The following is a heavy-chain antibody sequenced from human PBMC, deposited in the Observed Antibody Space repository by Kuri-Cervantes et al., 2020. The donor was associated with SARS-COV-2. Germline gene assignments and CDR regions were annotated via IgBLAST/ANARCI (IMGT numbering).Heavy chain of an antibody. CDR2: INHSGGT. D-gene: IGHD3-16*01. V-gene: IGHV4-34*01. Sequence: SETLSLTCAVFGVPLNTYSWSWVRQSPGKGLQWIGEINHSGGTKYKPSLKGRVSISIDASKNQVSLKMTSVTAADAAVYYCARGHIGVIPSPILGLGPHYYYYYHMDVWGQGTTVTVSS. J-gene: IGHJ6*02. CDR3: ARGHIGVIPSPILGLGPHYYYYYHMDV. CDR1: GVPLNTYS.